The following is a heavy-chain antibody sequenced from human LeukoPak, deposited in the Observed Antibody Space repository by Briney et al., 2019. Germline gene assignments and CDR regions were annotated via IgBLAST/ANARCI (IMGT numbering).Heavy chain of an antibody. CDR1: GFTFDDYA. CDR3: AKDVANGDYYYYGMDV. J-gene: IGHJ6*02. Sequence: GGSLRLSCAASGFTFDDYAMHWVRQAPGKGLEWVSGISWNSGSIGYADSVKGRFTISRDNAKNSLYLQMNSLRAEDTALYYCAKDVANGDYYYYGMDVWGQGTTVTVSS. CDR2: ISWNSGSI. V-gene: IGHV3-9*01. D-gene: IGHD4-17*01.